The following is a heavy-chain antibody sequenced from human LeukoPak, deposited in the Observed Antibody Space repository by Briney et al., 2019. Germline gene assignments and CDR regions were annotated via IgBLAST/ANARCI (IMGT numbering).Heavy chain of an antibody. CDR2: IKEDGSEE. D-gene: IGHD6-19*01. CDR1: GFTFSLYR. CDR3: ARGASSAWYQNFDY. J-gene: IGHJ4*02. Sequence: PGGSLRLSCAASGFTFSLYRMTWVRQVPGKGLEWVGNIKEDGSEELYADSVKGRFTISRDNAKNTLYLQMNSLRAEDTAVYYCARGASSAWYQNFDYWGQGTLVTVSS. V-gene: IGHV3-7*01.